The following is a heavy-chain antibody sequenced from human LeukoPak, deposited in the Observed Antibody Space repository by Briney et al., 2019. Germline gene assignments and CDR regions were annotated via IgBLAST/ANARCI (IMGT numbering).Heavy chain of an antibody. D-gene: IGHD3-3*01. Sequence: GESLKISCQGSGYSFTSYWIGWVRQMPGKGLEWMEFIYTGDSDTTYSPSFQGHATISADKSISTAYMQWSSLKASDTAMYYCARHRKSEYFFDYWGEGTLVTVSS. J-gene: IGHJ4*02. V-gene: IGHV5-51*01. CDR3: ARHRKSEYFFDY. CDR1: GYSFTSYW. CDR2: IYTGDSDT.